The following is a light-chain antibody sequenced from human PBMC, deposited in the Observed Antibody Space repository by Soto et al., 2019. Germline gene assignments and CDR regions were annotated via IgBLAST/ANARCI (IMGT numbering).Light chain of an antibody. V-gene: IGKV3-15*01. CDR1: QSVCNT. J-gene: IGKJ1*01. Sequence: EIVLTQSPATLSVSPGERATVSCRASQSVCNTLAWYQQQPRQTASLLLYYAATTATSSPARLSSSGSGTEFFLTTDSLQSEDFAVYYCLHYKDCSRWTFGQGTKVDIK. CDR3: LHYKDCSRWT. CDR2: YAA.